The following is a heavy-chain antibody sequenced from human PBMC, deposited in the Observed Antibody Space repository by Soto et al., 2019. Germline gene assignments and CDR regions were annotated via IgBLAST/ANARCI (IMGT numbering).Heavy chain of an antibody. CDR1: GFTFDSYW. CDR2: VKMDGSVT. J-gene: IGHJ4*02. CDR3: ARALIYEYCWDY. D-gene: IGHD2-15*01. Sequence: EVQLVESGGGLVQPGGSLRLSCAASGFTFDSYWMHWVRQAPGKGPVWVSRVKMDGSVTNYADSVKGRFTISRDNAKNTVYLQMNSLRAEDTAVYYCARALIYEYCWDYWGQGTLVTVSP. V-gene: IGHV3-74*01.